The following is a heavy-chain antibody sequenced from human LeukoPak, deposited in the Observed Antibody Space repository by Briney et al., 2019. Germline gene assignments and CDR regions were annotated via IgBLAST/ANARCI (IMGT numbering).Heavy chain of an antibody. CDR3: AKHLGDSEYYGIDV. CDR1: GFTLSSYA. V-gene: IGHV3-23*01. CDR2: ISGSGDTT. J-gene: IGHJ6*02. D-gene: IGHD3-16*01. Sequence: GGSLRLSCAASGFTLSSYAMSWVRQAPGKGLEWVSVISGSGDTTYYADSVKGRFTISRDISKNTLYLQMNSLRAEDTVVYYCAKHLGDSEYYGIDVWGQGTTVTVSS.